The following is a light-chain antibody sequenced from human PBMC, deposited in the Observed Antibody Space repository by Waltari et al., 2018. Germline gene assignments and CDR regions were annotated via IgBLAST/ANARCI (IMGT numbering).Light chain of an antibody. CDR1: QSVLFSSNNRNN. CDR3: QQYYSSPFT. CDR2: WAS. V-gene: IGKV4-1*01. J-gene: IGKJ3*01. Sequence: DIVMTQSPDSLAVSLCERATINCKSSQSVLFSSNNRNNLAGYQQKPERSPEPVLYWASTRESGVPDRFSGSGSATDFTLTISSLQAEDVAVYYCQQYYSSPFTFGPGTKLEIK.